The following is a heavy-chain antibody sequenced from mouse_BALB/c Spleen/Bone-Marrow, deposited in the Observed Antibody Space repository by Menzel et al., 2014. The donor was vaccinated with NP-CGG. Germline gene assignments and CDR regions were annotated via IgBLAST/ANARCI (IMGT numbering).Heavy chain of an antibody. CDR2: ISTYYGDA. CDR3: ARDYDYGFAY. J-gene: IGHJ3*01. D-gene: IGHD2-4*01. V-gene: IGHV1S137*01. CDR1: GYTFTDYA. Sequence: VQLQQSGAELVRPGVSVKISCEGSGYTFTDYAMHWVKQSHAKSLEWIGVISTYYGDASYNQKFKGKATMTVDKSSSTAYMELARLTSEDSAIYYCARDYDYGFAYWGQGTLVTVSA.